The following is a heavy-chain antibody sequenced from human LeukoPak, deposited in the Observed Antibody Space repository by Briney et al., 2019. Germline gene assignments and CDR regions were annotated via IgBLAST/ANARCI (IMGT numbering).Heavy chain of an antibody. CDR2: IKQDGSEK. D-gene: IGHD3-22*01. V-gene: IGHV3-7*03. CDR1: GFTFSSYW. CDR3: ARGRYYYDSSGYSFDY. Sequence: PGGSLRLSCAASGFTFSSYWMSWVRQAPGKGLEWVANIKQDGSEKYYVDSVKGRFTISRDNAKNSLYLQMNSLRAEDTAVYYCARGRYYYDSSGYSFDYWGQGTLVTVSS. J-gene: IGHJ4*02.